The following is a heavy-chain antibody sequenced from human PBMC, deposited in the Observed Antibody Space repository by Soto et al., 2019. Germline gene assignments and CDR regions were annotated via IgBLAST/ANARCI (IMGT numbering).Heavy chain of an antibody. V-gene: IGHV4-34*01. CDR1: GGSFSGYY. Sequence: SETLSLTCAVYGGSFSGYYWSWIRQPPGKGLEWIGEINHSGSTNYNPSLKSRVTISVDTSKNQFSLKLSSVTAADTAVYYCASSDIVLMVYAPFDYWGQGTLVTVSS. J-gene: IGHJ4*02. D-gene: IGHD2-8*01. CDR2: INHSGST. CDR3: ASSDIVLMVYAPFDY.